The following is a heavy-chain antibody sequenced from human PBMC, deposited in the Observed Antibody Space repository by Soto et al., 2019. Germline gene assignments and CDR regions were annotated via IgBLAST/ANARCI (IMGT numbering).Heavy chain of an antibody. D-gene: IGHD3-22*01. J-gene: IGHJ3*02. Sequence: EVQLVESGGDLVQPGGSLRLSCAASGFTSSSYWIHWVRQAPGKGLVWVSRISNDGSSTNYADSVKGRFTISRDNAKNTVYLQMNRLRAEDTAVYYCARDTYYYDSSDHFSADAFDIWGQGTMVTVSS. CDR2: ISNDGSST. CDR1: GFTSSSYW. CDR3: ARDTYYYDSSDHFSADAFDI. V-gene: IGHV3-74*01.